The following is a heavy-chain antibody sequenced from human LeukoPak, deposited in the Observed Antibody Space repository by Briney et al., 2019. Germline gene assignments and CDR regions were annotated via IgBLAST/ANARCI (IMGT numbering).Heavy chain of an antibody. V-gene: IGHV1-2*02. Sequence: ASVKVSCKASGYTFTGYYIHWVRQAPGQGLEWMGWINPNSGGTNYAQKFQGRVTMTRDTSISTAYMELSRLRSDDTAVYYCARVDWNYGGPNWFDPWGQGTLVTVSS. D-gene: IGHD1-7*01. J-gene: IGHJ5*02. CDR2: INPNSGGT. CDR3: ARVDWNYGGPNWFDP. CDR1: GYTFTGYY.